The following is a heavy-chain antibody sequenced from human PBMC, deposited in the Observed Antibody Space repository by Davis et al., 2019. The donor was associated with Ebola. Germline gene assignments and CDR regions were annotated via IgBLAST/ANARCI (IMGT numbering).Heavy chain of an antibody. D-gene: IGHD3-3*01. CDR2: IYPGDSDT. Sequence: GESLKISCKGSGYSFTSYWIGWVRQMPGKGLEWMGIIYPGDSDTRYSPSFQGQVSISVDRSVGTAYLQWSSLKASDTAMYYCAIYDFWSGLDWGQGTLVTVSS. V-gene: IGHV5-51*01. J-gene: IGHJ4*02. CDR1: GYSFTSYW. CDR3: AIYDFWSGLD.